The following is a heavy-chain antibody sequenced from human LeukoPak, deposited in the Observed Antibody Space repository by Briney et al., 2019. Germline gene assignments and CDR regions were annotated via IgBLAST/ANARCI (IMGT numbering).Heavy chain of an antibody. D-gene: IGHD1-26*01. Sequence: GESLEISCKGSGYRFSNYWIGWVRQMPGKGLEWMGIIYPGDSDTRYSPSFQGQVTMSADKSISTAYLQWSSLKASDTAMYYCARHVAMGGTTIGDYWGQGTLVTVSS. J-gene: IGHJ4*02. CDR3: ARHVAMGGTTIGDY. CDR1: GYRFSNYW. CDR2: IYPGDSDT. V-gene: IGHV5-51*01.